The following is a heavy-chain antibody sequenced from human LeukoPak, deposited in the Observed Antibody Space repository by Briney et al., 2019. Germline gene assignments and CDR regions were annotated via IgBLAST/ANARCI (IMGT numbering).Heavy chain of an antibody. V-gene: IGHV1-2*02. CDR3: ARVLIRFLEWSLGY. D-gene: IGHD3-3*01. CDR1: GYTFTGYY. Sequence: ASVKVSCKASGYTFTGYYMHWVRQAPGQGLEWMGWINPNSGDTNYAQKFQGRVTMTRDTSISTAYMELSRLRSDDTAVYYCARVLIRFLEWSLGYWGQGTLVTVSS. J-gene: IGHJ4*02. CDR2: INPNSGDT.